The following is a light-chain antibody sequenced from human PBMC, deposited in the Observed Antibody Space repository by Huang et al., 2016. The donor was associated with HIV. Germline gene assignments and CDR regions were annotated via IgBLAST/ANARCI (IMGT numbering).Light chain of an antibody. CDR3: QQYDYIPRT. V-gene: IGKV1-33*01. CDR1: QDVGQY. J-gene: IGKJ1*01. CDR2: EAP. Sequence: DIQMTQSPSFLSASVGDRVTITCQASQDVGQYLKWYQQKPGKDPKLLTYEAPNLETGVPARVSGSGSGTDFTFTISSLQPEDIGTYYCQQYDYIPRTFGQGTKVEI.